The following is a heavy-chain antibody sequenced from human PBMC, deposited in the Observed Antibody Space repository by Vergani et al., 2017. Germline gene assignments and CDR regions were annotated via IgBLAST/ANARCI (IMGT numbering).Heavy chain of an antibody. V-gene: IGHV4-59*01. D-gene: IGHD3-3*01. J-gene: IGHJ4*02. CDR3: AREVGDFWSGYLDY. Sequence: QVQLQESGPGLVKPSETLSLTCTVSGGSISSYYWSWIRQPPGKGLEWIGYIYYNGNTNSNPSLKSRVTRSVDTSKNQFSLKLSSVTAADTAVYYCAREVGDFWSGYLDYWGQGTLVTVSS. CDR2: IYYNGNT. CDR1: GGSISSYY.